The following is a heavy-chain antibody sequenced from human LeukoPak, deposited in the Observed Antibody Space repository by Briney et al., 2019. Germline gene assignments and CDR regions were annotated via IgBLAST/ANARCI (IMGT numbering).Heavy chain of an antibody. V-gene: IGHV3-30*18. D-gene: IGHD1-14*01. CDR2: ISYDGSNK. Sequence: GGSLRLSCAASGFTFSSYGMHWVRQAPGRGLEWVAVISYDGSNKYYADSVKGRFTISRDNSKNTLYLQMNSLRAEDTAVYYCAKAAPTTPDYWGQGTLVTVSS. J-gene: IGHJ4*02. CDR3: AKAAPTTPDY. CDR1: GFTFSSYG.